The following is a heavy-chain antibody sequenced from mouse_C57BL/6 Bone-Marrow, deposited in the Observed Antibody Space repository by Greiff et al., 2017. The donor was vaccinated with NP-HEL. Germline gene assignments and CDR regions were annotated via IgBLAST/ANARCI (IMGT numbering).Heavy chain of an antibody. Sequence: EVKVVESGPELVKPGASVKISCKASGYTFTDYYMNWVKQSHGKSLEWIGDINPNNGGTSYNQKFKGKATLTVDKSSSTAYMELRSLTSEDSAVYYCARRDSYYYGSSYFDYWGQGTTLTVSS. CDR3: ARRDSYYYGSSYFDY. CDR1: GYTFTDYY. V-gene: IGHV1-26*01. J-gene: IGHJ2*01. CDR2: INPNNGGT. D-gene: IGHD1-1*01.